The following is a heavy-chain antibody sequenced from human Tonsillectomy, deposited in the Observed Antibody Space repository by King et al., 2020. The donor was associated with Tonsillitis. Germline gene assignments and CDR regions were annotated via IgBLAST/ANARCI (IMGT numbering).Heavy chain of an antibody. D-gene: IGHD5-24*01. J-gene: IGHJ4*02. CDR2: IRSDGTNK. Sequence: VQLVESGGGVVQPGGSLRLSCAASGFTFSSYGMHWVRQAPGKGLEWVAFIRSDGTNKYYADSVKGRFTISRDNSKNTLYLQMNSLRAEDTAVYYCAKEVEMDTQIGGYYFDYWGQGTLVTVSS. CDR3: AKEVEMDTQIGGYYFDY. CDR1: GFTFSSYG. V-gene: IGHV3-30*02.